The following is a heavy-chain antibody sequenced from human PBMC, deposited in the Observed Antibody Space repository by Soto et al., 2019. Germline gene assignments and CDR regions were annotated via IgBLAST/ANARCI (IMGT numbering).Heavy chain of an antibody. V-gene: IGHV3-30*18. CDR1: GFTFSSYG. J-gene: IGHJ5*02. Sequence: GGSLRLSCAAAGFTFSSYGMHWVRQAPGKGLEWVAVISYDGSNKYYADSEKGRFTISRDNSKNTLYLQMNSLRAEDTAVYYCAKDGSIAAAGRRGFDPWGQRTRDTVSS. CDR3: AKDGSIAAAGRRGFDP. D-gene: IGHD6-13*01. CDR2: ISYDGSNK.